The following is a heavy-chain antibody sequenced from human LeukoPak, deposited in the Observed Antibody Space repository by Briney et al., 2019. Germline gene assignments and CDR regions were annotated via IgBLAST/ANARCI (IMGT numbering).Heavy chain of an antibody. J-gene: IGHJ3*02. Sequence: SETLPLTCAVYGGSFSGYYWSWIRQPPGKGLEWIGEINHSGSTNYNPSLKSRVTISVDTSKNQFSLKLSSVTAADTAVYYCARANQWLAAFDIWGQGTMVTASS. V-gene: IGHV4-34*01. CDR2: INHSGST. CDR1: GGSFSGYY. D-gene: IGHD6-19*01. CDR3: ARANQWLAAFDI.